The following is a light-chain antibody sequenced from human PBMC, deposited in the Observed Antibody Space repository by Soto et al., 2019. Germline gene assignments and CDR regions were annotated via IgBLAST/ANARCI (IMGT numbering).Light chain of an antibody. Sequence: DIQMTQSPSSLSASVGDRVTITCRASQSIRYDLAWYQEKPGKVPKRLIYGASNLQSGVPSRFSGSGSGTEFTLTISSLEPEDFAVYYCLQYKSYPWTFGQGTKVDIK. CDR2: GAS. J-gene: IGKJ1*01. CDR3: LQYKSYPWT. CDR1: QSIRYD. V-gene: IGKV1-17*01.